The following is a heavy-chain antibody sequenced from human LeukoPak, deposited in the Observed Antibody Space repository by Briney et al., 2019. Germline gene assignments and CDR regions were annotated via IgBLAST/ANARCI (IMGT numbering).Heavy chain of an antibody. J-gene: IGHJ4*02. D-gene: IGHD2-2*01. CDR1: GYSISSGSY. V-gene: IGHV4-38-2*02. CDR2: IYHSGST. CDR3: ARRSSAWPPSDS. Sequence: SETLSLTCTVSGYSISSGSYWGWIRQPPGKGLEWIASIYHSGSTYYNPALKSRVAMSLDTSKNQFSLKLTSLTAADTAVYYCARRSSAWPPSDSWGQGTLVIVSS.